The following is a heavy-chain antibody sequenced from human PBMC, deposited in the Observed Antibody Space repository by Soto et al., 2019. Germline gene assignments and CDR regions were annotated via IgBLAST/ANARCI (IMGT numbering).Heavy chain of an antibody. J-gene: IGHJ3*02. Sequence: QVQLVESGGGAVQPGRSLRLSCAASGFTFSSYGMHWVRQAPGKGLEWVAVISYDGSNKYYADSVKGRFTISRDNSKNTLYLQMNSLRAEDMAVYYCAKGHDYGEYRVVGDAFDIWGQGTMVTVSS. V-gene: IGHV3-30*18. D-gene: IGHD4-17*01. CDR3: AKGHDYGEYRVVGDAFDI. CDR1: GFTFSSYG. CDR2: ISYDGSNK.